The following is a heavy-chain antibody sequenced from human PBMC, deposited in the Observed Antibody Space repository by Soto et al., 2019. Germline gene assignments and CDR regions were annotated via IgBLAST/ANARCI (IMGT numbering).Heavy chain of an antibody. J-gene: IGHJ4*02. CDR3: AKWNGYGDY. D-gene: IGHD1-1*01. CDR1: GFSLSTYG. V-gene: IGHV3-23*01. CDR2: FSGGSGTT. Sequence: EVQLLESGGGLVQPGGSLRLSCAASGFSLSTYGVTWVRQAPGKGLEWVSGFSGGSGTTHYADSVKGRLSITRDNSKNTAHLEMNSLRVEDTAIYYCAKWNGYGDYWGQGILVTVSS.